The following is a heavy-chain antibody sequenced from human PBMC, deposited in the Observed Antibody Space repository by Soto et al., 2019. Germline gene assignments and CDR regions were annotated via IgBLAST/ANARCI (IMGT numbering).Heavy chain of an antibody. CDR3: ARGDRGAFDL. Sequence: EVQLVESGGGLVRPGGSLRLSCAASGFTFSYYWMHWVRQAPGKGLVWVSRIHSDGSSTTYADFVKGRFSIYRDNARNTVDLQMNSVRVEDTAVYYCARGDRGAFDLWGQGTVVTVSS. J-gene: IGHJ3*01. CDR2: IHSDGSST. D-gene: IGHD1-26*01. CDR1: GFTFSYYW. V-gene: IGHV3-74*01.